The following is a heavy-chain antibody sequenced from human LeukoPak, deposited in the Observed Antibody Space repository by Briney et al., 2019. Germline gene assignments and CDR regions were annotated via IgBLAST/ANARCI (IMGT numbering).Heavy chain of an antibody. CDR3: ARATEAGSWNYYGMDV. CDR1: GGTFSSYA. D-gene: IGHD2-15*01. Sequence: SVKVSCKASGGTFSSYAISWVRQAPGQGLEWMGGIIPIFGTANYAQKFQGRVTITADESTSTAYMELSSLRSEDTAVYYCARATEAGSWNYYGMDVWGQGTTVTVSS. CDR2: IIPIFGTA. J-gene: IGHJ6*02. V-gene: IGHV1-69*13.